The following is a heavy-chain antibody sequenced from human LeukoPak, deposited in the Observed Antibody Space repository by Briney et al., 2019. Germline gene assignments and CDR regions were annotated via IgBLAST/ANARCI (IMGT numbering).Heavy chain of an antibody. CDR1: GDSVSNNSAA. Sequence: SQTLSLTCAISGDSVSNNSAAWNWISQSPSIDLEWLGRTYYRSNWYSYYAVSVRSRIIINPDTSWHQFSLLLTSVTPDDTAVYYCARGRGSSGYYYLFDHWGQGTLVTVSS. V-gene: IGHV6-1*01. CDR3: ARGRGSSGYYYLFDH. CDR2: TYYRSNWYS. D-gene: IGHD3-22*01. J-gene: IGHJ4*02.